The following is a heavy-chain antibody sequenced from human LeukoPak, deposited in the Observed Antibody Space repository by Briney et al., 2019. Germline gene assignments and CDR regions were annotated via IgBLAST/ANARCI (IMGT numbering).Heavy chain of an antibody. V-gene: IGHV3-23*01. CDR1: GFTFSTHA. Sequence: GGSLRLSCGASGFTFSTHAMSWVGQAPGKGLDWVSAISGDGYTTYYADSVKGRFTISRDNSKNTVYLQMNSLRAEDTAVYYCSNQSPGWGQGTLVTVSS. J-gene: IGHJ4*02. CDR2: ISGDGYTT. CDR3: SNQSPG.